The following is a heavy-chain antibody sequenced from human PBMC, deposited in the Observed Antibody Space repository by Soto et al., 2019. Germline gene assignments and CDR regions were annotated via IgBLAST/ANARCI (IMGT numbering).Heavy chain of an antibody. CDR3: TRQLVMATIPYYYYYGMDV. CDR2: IRSKANSYAT. D-gene: IGHD2-21*01. CDR1: GFTFSGSA. J-gene: IGHJ6*02. Sequence: GGSLRLSCAASGFTFSGSAMHWVRQASGKGLEWVGRIRSKANSYATAYAASVKGRFTISRDDSKNTAYLQMNSLKTEDTAVYYCTRQLVMATIPYYYYYGMDVWGQGTTVTV. V-gene: IGHV3-73*01.